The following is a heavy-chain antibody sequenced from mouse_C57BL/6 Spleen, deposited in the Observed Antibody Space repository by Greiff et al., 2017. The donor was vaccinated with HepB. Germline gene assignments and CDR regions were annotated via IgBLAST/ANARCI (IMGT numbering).Heavy chain of an antibody. CDR1: GYTFTSYG. J-gene: IGHJ3*01. CDR3: ARSAGSSRAY. D-gene: IGHD3-2*02. CDR2: IYPRSGNT. Sequence: QVQLQQSGAELARPGASVKLSCKASGYTFTSYGISWVKQRTGQGLEWIGEIYPRSGNTYYNEKFKGKATLTADKSSSTAYMELRSLTSEDSAVYFCARSAGSSRAYWGQGTLVTVSA. V-gene: IGHV1-81*01.